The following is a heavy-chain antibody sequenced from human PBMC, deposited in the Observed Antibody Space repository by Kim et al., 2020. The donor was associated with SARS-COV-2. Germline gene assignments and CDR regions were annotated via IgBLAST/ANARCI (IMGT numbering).Heavy chain of an antibody. V-gene: IGHV3-33*01. CDR1: GFTFSSYG. J-gene: IGHJ5*02. Sequence: GGSLRLSCAASGFTFSSYGMHWVRQAPGKGLEWVAVIWYDGSNKYYADSVKGRFTISRDNSKNTLYLQMNSLRAEDTAVYYCAREEMNDFWSGSSPFDPWGQGTLVTVSS. CDR2: IWYDGSNK. D-gene: IGHD3-3*01. CDR3: AREEMNDFWSGSSPFDP.